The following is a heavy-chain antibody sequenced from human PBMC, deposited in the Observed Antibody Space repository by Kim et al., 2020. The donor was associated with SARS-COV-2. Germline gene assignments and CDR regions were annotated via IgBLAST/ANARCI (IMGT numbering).Heavy chain of an antibody. V-gene: IGHV1-46*01. J-gene: IGHJ3*02. D-gene: IGHD3-16*01. Sequence: QGRVTMTRDTSTSTVYMELSSLRAEDTAVYYCARDQIMITLGGAPVAFDIWGQGTMVTVSS. CDR3: ARDQIMITLGGAPVAFDI.